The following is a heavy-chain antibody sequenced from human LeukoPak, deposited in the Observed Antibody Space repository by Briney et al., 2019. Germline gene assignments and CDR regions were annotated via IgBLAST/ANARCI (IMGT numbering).Heavy chain of an antibody. CDR1: GFTFDDYA. CDR3: ARPAYDYGITFDY. CDR2: ISWNSGSI. D-gene: IGHD4-17*01. J-gene: IGHJ4*02. V-gene: IGHV3-9*01. Sequence: PGGSLRLSCAASGFTFDDYAMHLVRQAPGKGLEWVSGISWNSGSIGYADSVKGRFTISRDNSKNTLYLQMNSLRAEDTAVYYCARPAYDYGITFDYWGQGTLVTVSS.